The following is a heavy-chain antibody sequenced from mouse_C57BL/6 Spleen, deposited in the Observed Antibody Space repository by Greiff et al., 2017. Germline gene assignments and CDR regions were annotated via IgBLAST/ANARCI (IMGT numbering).Heavy chain of an antibody. CDR3: ARGFMDY. Sequence: EVKLEESGPGLVKPSQSLSLTCSVTGYSITSGYYWNWIRQFPGNKLEWMGYISYDGSNNYNPSPKNRISITRDTSKNQFFLKLNSVTTEDTATYYCARGFMDYWGQGTSVTVSS. V-gene: IGHV3-6*01. J-gene: IGHJ4*01. CDR1: GYSITSGYY. CDR2: ISYDGSN.